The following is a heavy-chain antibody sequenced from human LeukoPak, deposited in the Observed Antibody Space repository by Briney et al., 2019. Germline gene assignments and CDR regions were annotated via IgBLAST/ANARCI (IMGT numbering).Heavy chain of an antibody. D-gene: IGHD7-27*01. CDR3: ARSLGIRPPGGSDY. CDR1: GYTFTSYA. J-gene: IGHJ4*02. V-gene: IGHV1-3*01. CDR2: INAGNGNT. Sequence: ASVNDSCKAPGYTFTSYAMHSVRQAPGQRLEWMGWINAGNGNTKYSQKFQGRVTITRDTSASTAYMELSSLRSEDTAVYYCARSLGIRPPGGSDYWGQGTLVTVSS.